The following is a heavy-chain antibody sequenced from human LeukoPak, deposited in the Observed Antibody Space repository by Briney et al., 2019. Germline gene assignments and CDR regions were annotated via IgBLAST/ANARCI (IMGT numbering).Heavy chain of an antibody. CDR1: GFTFSSYA. V-gene: IGHV3-23*01. J-gene: IGHJ4*02. Sequence: GGSLRLSCAASGFTFSSYAMSWVPRAPGKGWKWFQAFSGVGGSTYYADSVKGRFTISRDNSKNTLYLQMNSLRAEDTAVYYCAKSKGLLWFGELLPGFDYWGQGTLVTVSS. CDR3: AKSKGLLWFGELLPGFDY. CDR2: FSGVGGST. D-gene: IGHD3-10*01.